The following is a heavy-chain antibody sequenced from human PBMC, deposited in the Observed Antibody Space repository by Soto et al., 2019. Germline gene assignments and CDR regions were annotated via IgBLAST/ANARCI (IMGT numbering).Heavy chain of an antibody. Sequence: GGSLRLSCAASGFTFSSYSMNWVRQAPGKGLEWVSSISSSSSYIYYADSVKGRFTISRDNAKNSLYLQMNSLRAEDTAVYYCARDSAVGAPKVAFDIWGQGTMVTVSS. CDR2: ISSSSSYI. CDR1: GFTFSSYS. V-gene: IGHV3-21*01. J-gene: IGHJ3*02. D-gene: IGHD1-26*01. CDR3: ARDSAVGAPKVAFDI.